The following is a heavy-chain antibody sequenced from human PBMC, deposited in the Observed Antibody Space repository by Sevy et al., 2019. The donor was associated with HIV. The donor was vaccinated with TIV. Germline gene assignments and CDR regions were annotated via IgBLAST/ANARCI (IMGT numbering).Heavy chain of an antibody. Sequence: GESLKISCKGSGYSFTSYWIGWVRQMPGKGLEWMGIIYPGDSDTRYSPSFQGQVTISADKSISTAYLQRSSLKASDTAMYYCARLGDYSNYRYYYYMDVWGKGTTVTVSS. J-gene: IGHJ6*03. CDR1: GYSFTSYW. D-gene: IGHD4-4*01. V-gene: IGHV5-51*01. CDR2: IYPGDSDT. CDR3: ARLGDYSNYRYYYYMDV.